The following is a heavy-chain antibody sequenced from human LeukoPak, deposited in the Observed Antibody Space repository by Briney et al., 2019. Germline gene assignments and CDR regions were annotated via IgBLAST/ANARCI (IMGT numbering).Heavy chain of an antibody. D-gene: IGHD5-12*01. V-gene: IGHV4-59*01. CDR1: GGSISSYY. Sequence: PSETLSLTCTVSGGSISSYYWSWIRQPPGKGLEWIGYIYYSGSTNYNPSLKSRVTISVDTSKNQFSLKLSSVTAADTAVYYCARIGSYSGYDSGFDYWGQGTLVTVSS. CDR2: IYYSGST. J-gene: IGHJ4*02. CDR3: ARIGSYSGYDSGFDY.